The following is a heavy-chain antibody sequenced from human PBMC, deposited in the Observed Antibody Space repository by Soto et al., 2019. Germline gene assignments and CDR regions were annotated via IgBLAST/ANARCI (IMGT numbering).Heavy chain of an antibody. CDR1: GFDFSNSW. V-gene: IGHV3-74*01. Sequence: EVQLVESGGGLVQPGGSLRLSCAASGFDFSNSWMHWVRQPPGKGLVWVSHINSDGSTTTFADSVKGRFTISRDNAKNTVYRQMNSLRAENTAFYYCTRDWSYASESWGQGILVTVSS. J-gene: IGHJ5*02. CDR2: INSDGSTT. D-gene: IGHD3-16*01. CDR3: TRDWSYASES.